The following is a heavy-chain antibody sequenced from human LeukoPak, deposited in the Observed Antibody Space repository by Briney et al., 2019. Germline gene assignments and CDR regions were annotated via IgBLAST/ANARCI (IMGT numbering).Heavy chain of an antibody. Sequence: ASVKVSCKASGYPFTSYDINWVRQATGQGLEWMGWMNPNSGNTGYAQKFQGRVTMTRNTSISTAYMELSSLRSEDTAVYYCARKMYYYGSGSFPDAFDIWGQGTMVTVSS. D-gene: IGHD3-10*01. CDR2: MNPNSGNT. CDR3: ARKMYYYGSGSFPDAFDI. J-gene: IGHJ3*02. V-gene: IGHV1-8*01. CDR1: GYPFTSYD.